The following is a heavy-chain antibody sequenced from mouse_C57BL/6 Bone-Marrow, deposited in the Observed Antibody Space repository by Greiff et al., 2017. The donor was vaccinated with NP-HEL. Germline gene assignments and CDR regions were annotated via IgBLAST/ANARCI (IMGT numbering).Heavy chain of an antibody. Sequence: QVQLQQPGAELVKPGASVKLSCKASGYTFTSYWMQWVKQRPGQGLEWIGEIDPSDSYTNYNQKFKGKATLTVDTSSSTAYMQLSSLTSEDSAVYYCARDSSGPHYYAMDYWGQGTSVTVSS. CDR2: IDPSDSYT. CDR3: ARDSSGPHYYAMDY. J-gene: IGHJ4*01. CDR1: GYTFTSYW. V-gene: IGHV1-50*01. D-gene: IGHD3-2*02.